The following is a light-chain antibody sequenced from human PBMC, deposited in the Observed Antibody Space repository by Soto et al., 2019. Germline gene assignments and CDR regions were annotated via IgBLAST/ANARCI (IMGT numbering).Light chain of an antibody. V-gene: IGKV1-5*03. CDR1: QSISSW. CDR3: QQYNSYSEA. Sequence: DIQMTQSPSTLSASEGDRVTITCRASQSISSWLAWYQQKPGKAPKLLIYKASSLESGVPSRFSGSGSGTEFTLTISSLQPDDFATYYCQQYNSYSEAFGQGTKV. J-gene: IGKJ1*01. CDR2: KAS.